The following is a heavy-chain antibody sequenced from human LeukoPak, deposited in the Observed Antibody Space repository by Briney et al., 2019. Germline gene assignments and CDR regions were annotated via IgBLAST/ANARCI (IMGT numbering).Heavy chain of an antibody. J-gene: IGHJ4*02. CDR1: GGSITSYY. CDR3: ARRRDGNYFDY. Sequence: SETLSLTCTVSGGSITSYYWSWIRQPPGKGLEWIGYIYYSGSTNYNPSLKSRVTISVDTPKNQFSLKLSSVTAADTAVYYCARRRDGNYFDYWGQGTPVTVCS. V-gene: IGHV4-59*08. CDR2: IYYSGST. D-gene: IGHD5-24*01.